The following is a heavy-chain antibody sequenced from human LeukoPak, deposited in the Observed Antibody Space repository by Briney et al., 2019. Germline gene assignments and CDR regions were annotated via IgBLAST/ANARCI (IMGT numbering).Heavy chain of an antibody. CDR1: GFTFSSYG. CDR2: IRYDGSNK. CDR3: ASVSPTVTTGLDY. Sequence: GGSLRLSCAASGFTFSSYGMHWVRQAPGKGLEWVAFIRYDGSNKYYADSVKGRFTISRDNSKNTLYLQMNSLRAGDTAVYYCASVSPTVTTGLDYWGQGTLVTVSS. J-gene: IGHJ4*02. V-gene: IGHV3-30*02. D-gene: IGHD4-17*01.